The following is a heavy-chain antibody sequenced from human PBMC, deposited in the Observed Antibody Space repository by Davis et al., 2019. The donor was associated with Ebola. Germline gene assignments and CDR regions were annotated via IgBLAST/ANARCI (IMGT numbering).Heavy chain of an antibody. CDR1: GGTFSSYA. CDR3: ARTTYYYDSSGYFN. Sequence: SVKVSCKASGGTFSSYAISWVRQAPGQGLEWMGGIIPIFGTANYAQKFQGRVTITADKSTSTAYMELSSLRSEDTAVYYCARTTYYYDSSGYFNWGQGTLVTVSS. V-gene: IGHV1-69*06. J-gene: IGHJ4*02. D-gene: IGHD3-22*01. CDR2: IIPIFGTA.